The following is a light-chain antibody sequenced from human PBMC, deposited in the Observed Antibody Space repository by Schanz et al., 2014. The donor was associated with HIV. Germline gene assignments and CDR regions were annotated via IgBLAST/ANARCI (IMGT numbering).Light chain of an antibody. J-gene: IGLJ3*02. CDR3: YSYAGSRV. CDR2: EVN. Sequence: QSALTQPASVSGSPGQSITISCTGTSSDVGYYNYVSWYQQHPGKAPKLMIYEVNKRPSGVSNRFSGSKSGNTAYLTISGLQAEDEADYYCYSYAGSRVFGGGTKLTVL. V-gene: IGLV2-23*02. CDR1: SSDVGYYNY.